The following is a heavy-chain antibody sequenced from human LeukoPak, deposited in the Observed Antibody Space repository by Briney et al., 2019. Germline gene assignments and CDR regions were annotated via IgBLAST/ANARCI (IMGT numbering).Heavy chain of an antibody. J-gene: IGHJ4*02. Sequence: GGSLRLSCAASGYTFSNYWMTWARQAPGKGVEWVANIKEDGSVKNYVDSVKGRFTISRDNAKNSLYLQMNSLRVEDTAVYYCVRGATMAYWGQGTLVTVSS. D-gene: IGHD3-10*01. CDR2: IKEDGSVK. CDR1: GYTFSNYW. V-gene: IGHV3-7*01. CDR3: VRGATMAY.